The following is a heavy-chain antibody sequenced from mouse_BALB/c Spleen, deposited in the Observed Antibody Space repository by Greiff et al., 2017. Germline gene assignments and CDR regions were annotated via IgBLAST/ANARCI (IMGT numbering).Heavy chain of an antibody. J-gene: IGHJ4*01. CDR2: INPSTGYT. V-gene: IGHV1-7*01. Sequence: VQVVESGAELAKPGASVKMSCKASGYTFTSYWMHWVKQRPGQGLEWIGYINPSTGYTEYNQKFKDKATLTADKSSSTAYMQLSSLTSEDSAVYYCARGGYAMDYWGQGTSVTVSS. CDR1: GYTFTSYW. CDR3: ARGGYAMDY.